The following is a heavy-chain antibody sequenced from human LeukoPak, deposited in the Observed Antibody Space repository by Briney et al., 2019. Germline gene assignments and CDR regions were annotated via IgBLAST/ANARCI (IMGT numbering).Heavy chain of an antibody. V-gene: IGHV3-23*01. Sequence: GGSLRLSCATSGFSFENYAMSWVRQAPGKGPEWVSGIKVSGGNTDYADSVKGRFTISRDNSKNTLYLQMNSLRAEDTAVYYCAKDRITIIWFGGGGVTNDAFDIWGQGTMVTVSS. J-gene: IGHJ3*02. CDR3: AKDRITIIWFGGGGVTNDAFDI. D-gene: IGHD3-10*01. CDR2: IKVSGGNT. CDR1: GFSFENYA.